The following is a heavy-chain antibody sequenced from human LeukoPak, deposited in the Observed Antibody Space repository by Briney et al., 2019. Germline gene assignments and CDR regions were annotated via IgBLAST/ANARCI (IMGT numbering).Heavy chain of an antibody. V-gene: IGHV4-59*01. CDR2: IYYSGST. Sequence: SETLSLTCTVSGDSISSYYWSWIRQPPGKRLEWIGYIYYSGSTNYNPSLKSRVTISVDTSKSQFSLKLDSVTAADTAMYYCARSYSDYDSGPMLWGQGTLVTVSS. D-gene: IGHD5-12*01. CDR3: ARSYSDYDSGPML. J-gene: IGHJ4*02. CDR1: GDSISSYY.